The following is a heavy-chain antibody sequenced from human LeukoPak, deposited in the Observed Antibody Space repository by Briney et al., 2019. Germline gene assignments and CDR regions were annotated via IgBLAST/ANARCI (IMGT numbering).Heavy chain of an antibody. V-gene: IGHV4-4*07. CDR1: AGSISSYY. Sequence: SETLSLTCSVSAGSISSYYWSWIRQPAGKGLEWIGRIYSSGSTNYNPSLKSRVTMSVDASKHHFSLKLTSVTAADTAIYYCARQAYDTGYDAFDIWGQGTMVTVSS. CDR3: ARQAYDTGYDAFDI. CDR2: IYSSGST. D-gene: IGHD3-22*01. J-gene: IGHJ3*02.